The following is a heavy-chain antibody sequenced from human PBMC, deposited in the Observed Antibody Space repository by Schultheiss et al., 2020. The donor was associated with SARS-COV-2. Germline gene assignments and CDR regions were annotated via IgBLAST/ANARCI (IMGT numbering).Heavy chain of an antibody. CDR1: GGTFSSNA. V-gene: IGHV1-8*01. D-gene: IGHD6-19*01. Sequence: ASVKVSCKASGGTFSSNAINWVRQATGQGLEWMGWMNPNSGNTGYAQKFQGRVTMTRNTSISTAYMELSSLRSEDTAVYYCARGTVADDAFDIWGQGTMVTVSS. CDR3: ARGTVADDAFDI. J-gene: IGHJ3*02. CDR2: MNPNSGNT.